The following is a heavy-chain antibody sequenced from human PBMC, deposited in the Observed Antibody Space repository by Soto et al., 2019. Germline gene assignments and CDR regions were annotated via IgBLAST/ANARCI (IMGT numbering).Heavy chain of an antibody. J-gene: IGHJ4*02. CDR1: GYTFTSYG. D-gene: IGHD1-1*01. V-gene: IGHV1-18*01. CDR2: ISAHNGNT. CDR3: ARGRYGDY. Sequence: QVHLVQSGAEVKKPGASLKVSCKGSGYTFTSYGITWVRQAPGQGLEWMGWISAHNGNTNYAQKLQGRVTVTRDTSTSTAYMELRSPRSDDTAVYYCARGRYGDYWGQGAVVTVSS.